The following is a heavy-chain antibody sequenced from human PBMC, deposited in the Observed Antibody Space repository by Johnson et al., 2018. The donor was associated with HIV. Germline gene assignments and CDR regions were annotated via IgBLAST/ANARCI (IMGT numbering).Heavy chain of an antibody. J-gene: IGHJ3*02. V-gene: IGHV3-30*02. CDR2: IRNDGSNT. CDR1: GFSFSSYG. D-gene: IGHD3-22*01. Sequence: QVQLVESGGGVVQPGGSLRLSCAASGFSFSSYGMHWVRQAPCKGLEWVAFIRNDGSNTYYVDSVKGRFTISRDNSKNTLYLQMSSLRDEDTAVYYCANSGLRTYYYDTGVHDVFDIWGQGTMVTVSS. CDR3: ANSGLRTYYYDTGVHDVFDI.